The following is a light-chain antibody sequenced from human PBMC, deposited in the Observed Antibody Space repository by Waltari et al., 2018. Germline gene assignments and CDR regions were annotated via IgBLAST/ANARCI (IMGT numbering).Light chain of an antibody. V-gene: IGLV2-14*01. CDR2: DVS. Sequence: QSALTPPASVSGSPGQSVTIFCAGTSNDVGGYNSVSWYQEHPGPAPCIIFYDVSDRPSGVSDRFSGSKSGNTASLTISGLQAEDEADYYCSSQSSNDVVLFGGGTKLTVL. J-gene: IGLJ2*01. CDR1: SNDVGGYNS. CDR3: SSQSSNDVVL.